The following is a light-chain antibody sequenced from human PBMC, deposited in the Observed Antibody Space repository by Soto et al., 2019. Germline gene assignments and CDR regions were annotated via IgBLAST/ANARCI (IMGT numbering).Light chain of an antibody. V-gene: IGKV4-1*01. J-gene: IGKJ1*01. CDR3: QQFYTTPT. CDR2: WAS. CDR1: QSVLFSTNNKNF. Sequence: DIVMTQSPDSLAVSLGERATVNCKSSQSVLFSTNNKNFLAWYQQKPGQPPKLLLYWASTRESGVPDRFSGAGSGTDFTLTISSLQAEDVAVYYCQQFYTTPTFGQGTKVDIK.